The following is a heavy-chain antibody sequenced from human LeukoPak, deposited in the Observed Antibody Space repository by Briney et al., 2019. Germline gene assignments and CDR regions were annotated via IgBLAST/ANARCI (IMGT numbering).Heavy chain of an antibody. CDR1: GGSISSSSYS. Sequence: SETLSLTCTVSGGSISSSSYSWGWIRQPPGKGLEWIGTIYYSGSTYYNPSLKSRVTISEDTSKNQFSLNLSSVTAADTAVYYCARYASSGDYRYYFDYRGQGTLVTVSS. CDR2: IYYSGST. CDR3: ARYASSGDYRYYFDY. J-gene: IGHJ4*02. D-gene: IGHD3-22*01. V-gene: IGHV4-39*01.